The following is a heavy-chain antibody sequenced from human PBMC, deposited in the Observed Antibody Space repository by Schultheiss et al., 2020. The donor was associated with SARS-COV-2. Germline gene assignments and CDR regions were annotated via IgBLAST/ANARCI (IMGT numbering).Heavy chain of an antibody. Sequence: SQTLSLTCAVYGGSFSDYFWSWIRQPPGKGLEWIGRIYTSGSTNYNPSLKSRVTMSVDLSNNQFSLKLNSVTAADTAVYYCASDSTSDDSFGVWGRGTMVTVSS. CDR1: GGSFSDYF. CDR3: ASDSTSDDSFGV. CDR2: IYTSGST. D-gene: IGHD2-15*01. V-gene: IGHV4-59*10. J-gene: IGHJ3*01.